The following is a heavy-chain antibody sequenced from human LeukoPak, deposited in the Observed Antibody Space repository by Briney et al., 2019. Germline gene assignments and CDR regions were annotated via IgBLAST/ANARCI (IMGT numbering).Heavy chain of an antibody. J-gene: IGHJ6*02. V-gene: IGHV3-21*01. CDR2: ISSSSSYM. CDR3: ARDWGIAAAGKGSYFGMDV. Sequence: GGSLRLSCAASGFTFSSYSMNWVRQAPGKGLEWVSSISSSSSYMFYADSMKGRFTISRDNAKNSLYLQMDSLRAEDTAVYYCARDWGIAAAGKGSYFGMDVWGQGTTVTVSS. D-gene: IGHD6-13*01. CDR1: GFTFSSYS.